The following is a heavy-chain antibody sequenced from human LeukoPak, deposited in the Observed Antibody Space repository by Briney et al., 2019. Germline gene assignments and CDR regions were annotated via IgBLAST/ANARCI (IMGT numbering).Heavy chain of an antibody. Sequence: GRSLRLSCAASGFTFSSYGMHWVRQAPGKGLEWVAVISYDGSNKYYADSVKGRFTISRDNSKNTLYLQMNSLRAEDTAVYYCAKDRDWYYFDYWGQGTLVTVSS. D-gene: IGHD5-24*01. V-gene: IGHV3-30*18. J-gene: IGHJ4*02. CDR2: ISYDGSNK. CDR3: AKDRDWYYFDY. CDR1: GFTFSSYG.